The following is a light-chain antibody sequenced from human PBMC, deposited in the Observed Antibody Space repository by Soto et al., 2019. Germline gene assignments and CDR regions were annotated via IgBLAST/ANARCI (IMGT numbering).Light chain of an antibody. CDR1: QSVSSSY. CDR3: QQYGSPPLYT. V-gene: IGKV3-20*01. CDR2: GAS. Sequence: EIVLTQSPGTLSLSPGARATLSCRASQSVSSSYLAWYQQKPGQAPRLLIYGASSRATGIPDRFSGSGTGTDFTLTMSRLETEDFAVEDCQQYGSPPLYTFGQRNQLEV. J-gene: IGKJ2*01.